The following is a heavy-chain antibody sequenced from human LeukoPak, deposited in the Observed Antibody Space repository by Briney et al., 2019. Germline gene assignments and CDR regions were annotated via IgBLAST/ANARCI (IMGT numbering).Heavy chain of an antibody. CDR2: IYYSGST. Sequence: SETLSLTCTVSGGSISSSSYYWGWIRQPPGKGLEWIGSIYYSGSTYYNPSLKSRVTISVDTSKNQFSLKLSSVTAADTAVYYCAGDRGSGWYYFDYWGQGTLVTVSS. D-gene: IGHD6-19*01. CDR1: GGSISSSSYY. CDR3: AGDRGSGWYYFDY. J-gene: IGHJ4*02. V-gene: IGHV4-39*07.